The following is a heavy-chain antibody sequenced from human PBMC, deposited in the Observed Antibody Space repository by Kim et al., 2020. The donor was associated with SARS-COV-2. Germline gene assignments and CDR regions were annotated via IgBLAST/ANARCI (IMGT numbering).Heavy chain of an antibody. V-gene: IGHV4-39*01. CDR2: T. D-gene: IGHD6-13*01. CDR3: ASSRGIYYFDY. J-gene: IGHJ4*02. Sequence: TNSTPSLKSRVTISVDTPKNQFSLKLSSVTAADTAVYYCASSRGIYYFDYWGQGTLVTVSS.